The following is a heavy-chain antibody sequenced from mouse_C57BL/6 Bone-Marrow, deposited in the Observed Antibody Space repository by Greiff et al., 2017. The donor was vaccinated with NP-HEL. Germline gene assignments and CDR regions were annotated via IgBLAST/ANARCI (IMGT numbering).Heavy chain of an antibody. Sequence: EGKVVESEGGLVQPGSSMKLSCTASGFTFSDYSMAWVRQVPEKGLEWVANINYDGSSTYYLDPLKSRFIISRDNAKNILYLQMCSLKSEDTATYYCAREGGLRRRTYAMDYWGQGTSVTVSS. J-gene: IGHJ4*01. CDR1: GFTFSDYS. D-gene: IGHD2-4*01. CDR2: INYDGSST. V-gene: IGHV5-16*01. CDR3: AREGGLRRRTYAMDY.